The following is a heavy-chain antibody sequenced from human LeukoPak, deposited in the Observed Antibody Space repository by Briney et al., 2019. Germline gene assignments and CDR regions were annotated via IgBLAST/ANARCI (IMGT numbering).Heavy chain of an antibody. V-gene: IGHV4-4*07. D-gene: IGHD3-9*01. J-gene: IGHJ3*02. CDR1: GGSISTYY. CDR3: ARSGVFSGYDAFDI. Sequence: SETLSLTCSVSGGSISTYYWSWIRQPAGKGLEWIGRIHSTGSINYNPSLKSRITVSVDTSKNQFSLKVTSVTAADTAVYYCARSGVFSGYDAFDIWGQGTMVTVSS. CDR2: IHSTGSI.